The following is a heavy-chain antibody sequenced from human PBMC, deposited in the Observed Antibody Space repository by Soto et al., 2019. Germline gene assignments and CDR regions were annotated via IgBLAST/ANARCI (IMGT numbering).Heavy chain of an antibody. V-gene: IGHV3-23*01. CDR3: AKRVEYSSSTHYFDY. CDR2: ISDSGGST. Sequence: ELQLLESGGGLVQPGGSLRLACAASGFTFSRYAMSWVRQAPGKGLEWVSAISDSGGSTYYAGCVKGRFTIPRDNSKNPLSLQMNRLRAEDTAVYYCAKRVEYSSSTHYFDYWGQGTLVTVSS. J-gene: IGHJ4*02. CDR1: GFTFSRYA. D-gene: IGHD6-6*01.